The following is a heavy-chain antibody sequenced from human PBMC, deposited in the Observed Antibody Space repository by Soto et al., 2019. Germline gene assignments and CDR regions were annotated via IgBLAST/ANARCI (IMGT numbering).Heavy chain of an antibody. Sequence: PSETLSLTCAVYGGSFSGYYWSWIRQPPGKGLEWIGEINHSGSTNYNPSLKSRVTISVDTSKNQFSLKLSSVTAADTAVYYCAREGGEQLAGSGDRDNWFDPWGQGTLVTVSS. CDR2: INHSGST. V-gene: IGHV4-34*01. D-gene: IGHD6-6*01. CDR3: AREGGEQLAGSGDRDNWFDP. J-gene: IGHJ5*02. CDR1: GGSFSGYY.